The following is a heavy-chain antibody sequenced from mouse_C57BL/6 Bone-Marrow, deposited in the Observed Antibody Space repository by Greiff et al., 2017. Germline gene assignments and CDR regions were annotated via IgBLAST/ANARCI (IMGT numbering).Heavy chain of an antibody. J-gene: IGHJ3*01. CDR3: ARSVLHWDWFAY. CDR1: GYTFTSYW. Sequence: QVQLQQPGAELVKPGASVTMSCKASGYTFTSYWITWVKQRPGQGLEWIGDIYPGSGSTTYNEKFKSKATLTVDTSSSTAYMQLSSLTSEDSAVYYCARSVLHWDWFAYWGQGTLVTVSA. V-gene: IGHV1-55*01. CDR2: IYPGSGST. D-gene: IGHD4-1*01.